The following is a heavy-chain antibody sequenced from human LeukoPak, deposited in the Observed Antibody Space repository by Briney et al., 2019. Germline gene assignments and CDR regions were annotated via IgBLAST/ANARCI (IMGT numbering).Heavy chain of an antibody. CDR1: GFTFSGYG. CDR2: TSYSGDGA. D-gene: IGHD3-16*01. Sequence: PGGSLRLSCVVSGFTFSGYGLSWVRQTPGKGLEWVSATSYSGDGAYYADSVRGRFTASRDSSTNTYYLQMDSLRAEDTAVYYCAKESEGASPAYWGPGTLVTVSS. CDR3: AKESEGASPAY. J-gene: IGHJ4*02. V-gene: IGHV3-23*01.